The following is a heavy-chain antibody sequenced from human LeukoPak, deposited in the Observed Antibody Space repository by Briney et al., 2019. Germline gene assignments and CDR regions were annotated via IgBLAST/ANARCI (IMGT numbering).Heavy chain of an antibody. CDR1: DGSISSYY. CDR2: IYDSGST. J-gene: IGHJ4*02. D-gene: IGHD6-13*01. Sequence: SETLSLTCTVSDGSISSYYWSWIRQPPGKGLEWIGHIYDSGSTNYNPSLKSRVTISVDTSKNQFSLKLSSVTAADTAVYYCARPYSSSWYLRYFDYWGQGTLVTVSS. V-gene: IGHV4-59*12. CDR3: ARPYSSSWYLRYFDY.